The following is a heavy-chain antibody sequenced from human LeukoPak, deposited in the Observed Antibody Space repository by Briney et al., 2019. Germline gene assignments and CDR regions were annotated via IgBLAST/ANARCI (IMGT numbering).Heavy chain of an antibody. J-gene: IGHJ4*02. CDR3: ARAQRITMIVVVITTWDY. D-gene: IGHD3-22*01. Sequence: TGGSLRLSCAASGFTFSDYYMSWIRQAPGKGLEWVSYISSSGSTIYYADSVKGRFTISRDNAKNSLYLQMNSLRAEDTAVYYCARAQRITMIVVVITTWDYWGQGTLVTVSS. CDR2: ISSSGSTI. CDR1: GFTFSDYY. V-gene: IGHV3-11*01.